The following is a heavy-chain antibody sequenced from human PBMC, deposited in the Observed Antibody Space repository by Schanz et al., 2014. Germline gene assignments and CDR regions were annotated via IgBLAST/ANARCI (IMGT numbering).Heavy chain of an antibody. CDR2: IKQDGSEK. V-gene: IGHV3-7*05. D-gene: IGHD3-9*01. J-gene: IGHJ4*02. CDR1: GFTFSKYW. CDR3: AKQIHYDILTVTRN. Sequence: EVQLVESGGGLVQPGGSLRLSCGGSGFTFSKYWMSWVRQAPGKGLEWVANIKQDGSEKYYVDAVKGRFTISRDNAKNSLYLQMNSLRAEDTAVYDCAKQIHYDILTVTRNWGQGTLVTVSS.